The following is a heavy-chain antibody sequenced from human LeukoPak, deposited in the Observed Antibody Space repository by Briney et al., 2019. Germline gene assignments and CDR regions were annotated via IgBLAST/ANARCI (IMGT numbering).Heavy chain of an antibody. V-gene: IGHV1-18*01. Sequence: ASVKVSCKASGYTFTSYGISWVRQAPGQGLEWMGWISAHNGNTNYAQKLQGRVTMTTDTSTSTAYMELRSLRSDDTAVYYCARDREQQLVQSWNDRDLDYWGQGTLVTVSS. D-gene: IGHD6-13*01. CDR1: GYTFTSYG. CDR2: ISAHNGNT. J-gene: IGHJ4*02. CDR3: ARDREQQLVQSWNDRDLDY.